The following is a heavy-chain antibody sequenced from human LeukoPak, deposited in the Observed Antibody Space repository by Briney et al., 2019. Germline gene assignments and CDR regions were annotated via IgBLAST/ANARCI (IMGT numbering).Heavy chain of an antibody. CDR3: AREGTGKAGDY. D-gene: IGHD6-19*01. V-gene: IGHV3-53*01. CDR1: GFTISSNY. CDR2: IYSGCST. J-gene: IGHJ4*02. Sequence: GGSLRLSCAASGFTISSNYMSWVRQAPGKGLEWVSVIYSGCSTYYADSVKGRFTISRDNSKNTLYLQMNSLRAEDTAVYYCAREGTGKAGDYWGQGTLVTVSS.